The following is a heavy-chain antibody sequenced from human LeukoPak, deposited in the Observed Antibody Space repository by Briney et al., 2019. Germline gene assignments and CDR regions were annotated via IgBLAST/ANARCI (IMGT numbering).Heavy chain of an antibody. CDR3: ARGGALTVGTLDY. Sequence: SETLSLTCTVSGGSISSYYWTWIRQPAGKGLEWIGRIYTSGSTSYNPSLKSRVTMSLDTSKNQFSLELTSVTAADMAVYYCARGGALTVGTLDYWGQGTLVTVSS. V-gene: IGHV4-4*07. CDR1: GGSISSYY. D-gene: IGHD2-8*01. J-gene: IGHJ4*02. CDR2: IYTSGST.